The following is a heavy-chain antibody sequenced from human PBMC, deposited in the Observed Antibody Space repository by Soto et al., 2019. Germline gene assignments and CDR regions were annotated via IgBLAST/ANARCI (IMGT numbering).Heavy chain of an antibody. J-gene: IGHJ4*02. D-gene: IGHD1-26*01. V-gene: IGHV2-26*01. CDR1: GFSLSSATMG. Sequence: QVTLKESGPVLVKPTETLTLTCTVSGFSLSSATMGVSWIRQPPGKALEWLAHIFSNDGKSYSTSLKSRLTISKDTSKSQVLLTMTNVDPVDTGTYYCARIRGLYSGNYYGVDYWGQGTLVTVSS. CDR3: ARIRGLYSGNYYGVDY. CDR2: IFSNDGK.